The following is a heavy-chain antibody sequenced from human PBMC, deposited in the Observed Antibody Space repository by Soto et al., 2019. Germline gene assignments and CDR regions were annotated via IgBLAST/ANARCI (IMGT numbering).Heavy chain of an antibody. D-gene: IGHD2-2*02. CDR3: ARGGGYCGSTSCHTYYFDY. Sequence: SETLSLTCSVSADSFSKYYWTWIRQPPGEGLEWIGYIYFNGNTNYNPSLKGRVTISIDTSKKQFSLNLSSVTAADTAFYYCARGGGYCGSTSCHTYYFDYWGQGPLVTVSS. CDR1: ADSFSKYY. CDR2: IYFNGNT. J-gene: IGHJ4*02. V-gene: IGHV4-59*01.